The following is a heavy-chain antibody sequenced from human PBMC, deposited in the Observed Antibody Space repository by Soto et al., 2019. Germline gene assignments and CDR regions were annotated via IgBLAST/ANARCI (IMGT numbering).Heavy chain of an antibody. D-gene: IGHD2-2*01. CDR2: VSGNGGET. V-gene: IGHV3-23*01. Sequence: EVQLLESGGALVQPGGSLRLSCVASGLTFRNYAMTWVRQAPGKGPEWVSTVSGNGGETFYADSVKGRFTISRDNSKDTVYLVMNSLRVEDTAIYSCAKGGHQSYFDYWGQGTLVAVSS. CDR3: AKGGHQSYFDY. J-gene: IGHJ4*02. CDR1: GLTFRNYA.